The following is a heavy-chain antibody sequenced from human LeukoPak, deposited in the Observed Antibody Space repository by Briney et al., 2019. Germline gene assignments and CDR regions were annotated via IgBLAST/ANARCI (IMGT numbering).Heavy chain of an antibody. J-gene: IGHJ3*02. CDR3: AREYYDSSGRKHAFNM. CDR2: IDPDSGGT. V-gene: IGHV1-2*02. CDR1: GYTFTDYY. D-gene: IGHD3-22*01. Sequence: ASVKVSCKASGYTFTDYYMHWVRQAPGQGLEWMGWIDPDSGGTKYAQKFQGRVLMTRDTSISTAYMELSILRSDDTAVYYCAREYYDSSGRKHAFNMWGQGTMVNVSS.